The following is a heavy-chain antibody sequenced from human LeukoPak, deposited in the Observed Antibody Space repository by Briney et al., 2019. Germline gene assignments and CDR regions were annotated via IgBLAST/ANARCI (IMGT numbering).Heavy chain of an antibody. Sequence: GGSLRLSCVASGFTFRSHAMHWVRQAPGKGLEWVIVISSDGTNKYYADSVKGRFTVSRDNSKNTLYLQMNSLRDKDTAAYYCGRDLTTPEHLGYYYNMDVWGQGTTVTVSS. CDR2: ISSDGTNK. CDR3: GRDLTTPEHLGYYYNMDV. J-gene: IGHJ6*02. CDR1: GFTFRSHA. D-gene: IGHD2-15*01. V-gene: IGHV3-30-3*01.